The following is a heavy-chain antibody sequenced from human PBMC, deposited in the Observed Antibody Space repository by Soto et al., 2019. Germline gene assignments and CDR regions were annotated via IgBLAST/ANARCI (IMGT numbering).Heavy chain of an antibody. J-gene: IGHJ4*02. V-gene: IGHV3-30*04. CDR2: ISCNGRSK. Sequence: GGSLRLSCAASGFTFSSHAMHWVRQAPGKGLEWVSVISCNGRSKYYADSVKGRFTISRDNSKKTLYLQMNSLRAEDTAIYYCAKVSNPYGSGSYYAYFDYWGQGTLVTVSS. CDR3: AKVSNPYGSGSYYAYFDY. D-gene: IGHD3-10*01. CDR1: GFTFSSHA.